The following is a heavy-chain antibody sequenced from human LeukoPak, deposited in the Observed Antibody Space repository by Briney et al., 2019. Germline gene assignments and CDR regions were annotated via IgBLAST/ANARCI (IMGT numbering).Heavy chain of an antibody. Sequence: SQTLSLTCTVSGGSINSGAYYWNWIRQRPGKGLEWIGYMSDSGTTYYNPSLKSRVTISVDTKNQFSLKLTSLTAADTAVYYCARAGEYGSGWSWGPLVDYWGQGTLVTVSS. CDR3: ARAGEYGSGWSWGPLVDY. D-gene: IGHD6-19*01. V-gene: IGHV4-31*03. J-gene: IGHJ4*02. CDR2: MSDSGTT. CDR1: GGSINSGAYY.